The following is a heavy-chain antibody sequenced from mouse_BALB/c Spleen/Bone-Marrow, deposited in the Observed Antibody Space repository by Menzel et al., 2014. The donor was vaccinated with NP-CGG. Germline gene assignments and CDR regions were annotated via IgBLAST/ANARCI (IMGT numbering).Heavy chain of an antibody. CDR2: IHPSSGNT. D-gene: IGHD2-14*01. CDR1: GYTFTSSW. CDR3: ARGDPYYRYSDY. J-gene: IGHJ2*01. Sequence: QVQLQQSGSVMVRPGASVKLSCKASGYTFTSSWMHWAKQRPGQGLEWIGEIHPSSGNTNYNEKFKGKATLTVDTSSSTAYVDLSSLTSEDSAVYYCARGDPYYRYSDYWGQGTTLTVSS. V-gene: IGHV1S130*01.